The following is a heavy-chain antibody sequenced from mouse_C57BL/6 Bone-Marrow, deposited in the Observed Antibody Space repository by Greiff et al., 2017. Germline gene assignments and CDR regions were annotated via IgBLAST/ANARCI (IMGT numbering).Heavy chain of an antibody. V-gene: IGHV5-9*01. CDR1: GFTFSSYT. J-gene: IGHJ2*01. D-gene: IGHD2-4*01. CDR3: ARHDYDVVDY. Sequence: EVMLVESGGGLVKPGGSLKLSCAASGFTFSSYTMSWVRQTPEKRLEWVATISGGGGNTYYPDSVKGRFTISRDNAKNTLYLQMSSLRSEDTALYYCARHDYDVVDYWGQGTTLTVSS. CDR2: ISGGGGNT.